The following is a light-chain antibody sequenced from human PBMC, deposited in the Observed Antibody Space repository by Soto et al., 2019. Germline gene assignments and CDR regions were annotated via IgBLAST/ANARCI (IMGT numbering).Light chain of an antibody. V-gene: IGKV1-27*01. CDR3: QEYNSAPFT. Sequence: DLQMAQSPSSLSASVGVRVTITCRARQGLSNYLAWDQQKPGKVPKLLIYAASTLQSGVPSRFGGSGSGADFTLTIRSLQPEDVATYCCQEYNSAPFTFGPGTKGDIK. J-gene: IGKJ3*01. CDR1: QGLSNY. CDR2: AAS.